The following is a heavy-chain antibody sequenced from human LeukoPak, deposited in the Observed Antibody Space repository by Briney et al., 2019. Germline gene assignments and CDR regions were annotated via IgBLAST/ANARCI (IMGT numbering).Heavy chain of an antibody. Sequence: PGGSLRLSCAASGFTFSSYAMHWVRQAPGKGLEGVAVISYDGSNKYYANSVKGRFTISRDNSKNTLYLQMNSLRAEDTAVYYCARAVAAYFDYWGQGTLVTVSS. CDR3: ARAVAAYFDY. CDR2: ISYDGSNK. D-gene: IGHD2-15*01. V-gene: IGHV3-30*04. CDR1: GFTFSSYA. J-gene: IGHJ4*02.